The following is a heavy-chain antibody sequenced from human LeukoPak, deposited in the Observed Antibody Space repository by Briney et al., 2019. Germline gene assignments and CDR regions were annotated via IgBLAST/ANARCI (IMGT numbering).Heavy chain of an antibody. Sequence: GGCLRLSCAASGFTFSGYDFHWVRQATGRGLEWVSAIGTVGDTHYLDSVKGRFTISRENAKNSLYLQMNSLRAGDTAVYYCARETGDVLLGAFDIWGQGKTVTVSS. CDR1: GFTFSGYD. CDR3: ARETGDVLLGAFDI. CDR2: IGTVGDT. D-gene: IGHD3-10*01. J-gene: IGHJ3*02. V-gene: IGHV3-13*04.